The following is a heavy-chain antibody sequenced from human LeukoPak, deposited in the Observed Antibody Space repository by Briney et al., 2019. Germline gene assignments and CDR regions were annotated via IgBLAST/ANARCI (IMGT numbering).Heavy chain of an antibody. CDR1: GFTFSSYD. V-gene: IGHV3-9*01. CDR3: ASGYSYGYKGGAFDI. Sequence: GGSLRLSCAASGFTFSSYDMHWVRQATGKGLEWVSGISWNSGSIGYADSVKGRFTISRDNAKNSLYLQMNSLRAEDTAVYYCASGYSYGYKGGAFDIWGQGTMVTVSS. CDR2: ISWNSGSI. J-gene: IGHJ3*02. D-gene: IGHD5-18*01.